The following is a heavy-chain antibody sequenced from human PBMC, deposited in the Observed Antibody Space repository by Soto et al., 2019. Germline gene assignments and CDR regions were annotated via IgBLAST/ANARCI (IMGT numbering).Heavy chain of an antibody. CDR3: ASPKIAFYNWFEP. Sequence: SETLSLTCTVSGGSISSYYWSWIRQPPGKGLEWIGYIYYSGSTNYNPSLKSRVTISVDTSKNQFSLKLSSVTAADTAVYYCASPKIAFYNWFEPWGQGTRVTVAS. V-gene: IGHV4-59*08. J-gene: IGHJ5*02. D-gene: IGHD3-3*02. CDR2: IYYSGST. CDR1: GGSISSYY.